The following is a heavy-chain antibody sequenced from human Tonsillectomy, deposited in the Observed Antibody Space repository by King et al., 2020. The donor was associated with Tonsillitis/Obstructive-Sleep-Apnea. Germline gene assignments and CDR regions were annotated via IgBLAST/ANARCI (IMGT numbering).Heavy chain of an antibody. CDR1: GYNFISYG. D-gene: IGHD5-12*01. CDR3: ARDNRDRGATIKFDY. J-gene: IGHJ4*02. CDR2: ISAYNGDT. Sequence: VQLVESGAEVKKPGASVKVSCKTSGYNFISYGINWVRQAPGQGLEWMGWISAYNGDTNYAQKVQGRVTMTTDTSTSTAYMELRSLRSDDTAVYYCARDNRDRGATIKFDYWGQGTLVTVSS. V-gene: IGHV1-18*01.